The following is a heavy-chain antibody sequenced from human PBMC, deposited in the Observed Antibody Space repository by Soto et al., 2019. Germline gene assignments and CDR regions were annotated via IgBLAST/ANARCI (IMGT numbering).Heavy chain of an antibody. D-gene: IGHD2-21*02. J-gene: IGHJ4*02. CDR1: GFSFCSYA. V-gene: IGHV3-23*01. CDR2: ISGSGGST. CDR3: AKQNGCGGNSELEY. Sequence: PWGSLRLSCAASGFSFCSYAMSWVRQAPGKGLEWVSAISGSGGSTYYADSVKGRFTISRDNSKNTLYLQMNSLRAEDTAVYYCAKQNGCGGNSELEYWGQGTLVTVSS.